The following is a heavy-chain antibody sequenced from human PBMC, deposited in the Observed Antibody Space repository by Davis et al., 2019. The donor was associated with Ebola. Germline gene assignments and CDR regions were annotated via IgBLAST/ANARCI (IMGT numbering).Heavy chain of an antibody. V-gene: IGHV4-34*01. Sequence: SETLSLTCTVSGGSISSYYWSWIRQPPGKGLEWIGEINHSGSTNYNPSLKSRVTISVDTSKNQFSLKLSSVTAADTAVYYCARAARGGSPDYWGQGTLVTVSS. CDR2: INHSGST. CDR1: GGSISSYY. D-gene: IGHD2-15*01. CDR3: ARAARGGSPDY. J-gene: IGHJ4*02.